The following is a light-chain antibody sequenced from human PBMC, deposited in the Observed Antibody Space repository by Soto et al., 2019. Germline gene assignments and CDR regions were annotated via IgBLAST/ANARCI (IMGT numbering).Light chain of an antibody. V-gene: IGKV2-30*01. J-gene: IGKJ1*01. CDR1: QGLVFSDGNTY. Sequence: VGMTQSPLSLPVPLGQPASFSCQFSQGLVFSDGNTYLTWFHQRPGQSPRRLIYMVSNRDSGVPDRFSGSGSGTDFTLKISRVEAEDVGVYYCMQAAHRPWTFGQGTKVDIK. CDR2: MVS. CDR3: MQAAHRPWT.